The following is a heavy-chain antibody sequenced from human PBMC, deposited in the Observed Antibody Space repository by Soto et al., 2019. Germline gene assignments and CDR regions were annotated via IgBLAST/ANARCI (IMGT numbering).Heavy chain of an antibody. V-gene: IGHV3-23*01. D-gene: IGHD6-19*01. Sequence: EVQLLESGGGLVQPGGSLRLSCTASGFTFSSDAMNWVRQAPGKGLEWVSGISGSGGRTYYADSVKSRFTISRDNSKNTLYLQMNSLRAEDTAVYYCASRTSGGYFDYWGQGPLVTVSS. CDR2: ISGSGGRT. J-gene: IGHJ4*02. CDR1: GFTFSSDA. CDR3: ASRTSGGYFDY.